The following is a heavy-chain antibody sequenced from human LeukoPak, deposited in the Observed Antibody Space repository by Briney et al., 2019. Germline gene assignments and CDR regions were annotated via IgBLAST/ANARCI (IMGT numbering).Heavy chain of an antibody. CDR2: TYYSGST. V-gene: IGHV4-39*07. D-gene: IGHD2-15*01. CDR1: SGSISSSSYY. CDR3: ARTTEGYCRGRSCYSYYYYMDV. J-gene: IGHJ6*03. Sequence: SSETLSLTCTVSSGSISSSSYYWGWIRQPPGKGLEWIGSTYYSGSTNYNPSLKSRVTISVDTSKNQFSLKLSSVTAADTAVYYCARTTEGYCRGRSCYSYYYYMDVWGKGTTVAVSS.